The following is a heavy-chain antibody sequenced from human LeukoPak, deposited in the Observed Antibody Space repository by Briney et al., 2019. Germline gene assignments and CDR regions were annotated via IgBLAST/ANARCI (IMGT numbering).Heavy chain of an antibody. D-gene: IGHD3-22*01. Sequence: ASVKVSCKASGYTFTSYDIHWVRQATGQGLEWMGWMNPNSGNTGYAQKFQGRVTMTRNTSISTAYMELSSPRSEDTAVYYCARPRSLWLDGTDAFDIWGQGTMVTVSS. V-gene: IGHV1-8*01. CDR1: GYTFTSYD. J-gene: IGHJ3*02. CDR3: ARPRSLWLDGTDAFDI. CDR2: MNPNSGNT.